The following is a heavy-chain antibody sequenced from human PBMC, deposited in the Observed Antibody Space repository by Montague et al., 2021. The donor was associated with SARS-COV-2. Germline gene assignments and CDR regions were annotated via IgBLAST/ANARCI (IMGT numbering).Heavy chain of an antibody. V-gene: IGHV6-1*01. D-gene: IGHD2-2*01. CDR1: GDSVSSNSAA. Sequence: CAISGDSVSSNSAAWNWIRQSPSRGLEWLGRTYYRSKWYNDYALXXKSRITINPDTSKNQFSLRLNSVTAADTAVYYCARDGEVVGNWFDPWGQGTLVTVSS. J-gene: IGHJ5*02. CDR3: ARDGEVVGNWFDP. CDR2: TYYRSKWYN.